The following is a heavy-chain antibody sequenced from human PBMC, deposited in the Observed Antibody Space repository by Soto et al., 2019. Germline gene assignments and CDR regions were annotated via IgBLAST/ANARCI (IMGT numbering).Heavy chain of an antibody. V-gene: IGHV1-69*13. CDR2: IIPIFGTA. D-gene: IGHD3-10*01. Sequence: GASVKVSCKASGGTFSSYAISWVRQAPGQGLEWMGGIIPIFGTANYAQKFQGRVTITADESTSTAYMELSSLRSEDTAVYYCARDSGATMVRGVIQAPFDYWGQGTLVTVSS. CDR1: GGTFSSYA. CDR3: ARDSGATMVRGVIQAPFDY. J-gene: IGHJ4*02.